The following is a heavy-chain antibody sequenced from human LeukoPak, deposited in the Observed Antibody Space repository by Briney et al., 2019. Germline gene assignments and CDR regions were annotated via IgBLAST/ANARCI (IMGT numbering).Heavy chain of an antibody. CDR3: AKVGPTRENYFDY. D-gene: IGHD1-26*01. Sequence: ASVNVSCKASGYTFTSYYMHWVRQAPGQGPEWMGIINPSGGSTSYAQKFQGRVTMTSDTSTSTVYMELSSLRSEDTAVYYCAKVGPTRENYFDYWGQGTLVTVSS. CDR1: GYTFTSYY. V-gene: IGHV1-46*01. J-gene: IGHJ4*02. CDR2: INPSGGST.